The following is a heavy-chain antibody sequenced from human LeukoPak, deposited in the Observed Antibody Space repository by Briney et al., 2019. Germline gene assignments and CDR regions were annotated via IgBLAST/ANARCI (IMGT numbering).Heavy chain of an antibody. CDR2: ISSSTSTT. CDR1: GFTFSSYA. Sequence: GGSLRLSCAASGFTFSSYAISWVRQAPGKGLEWVSTISSSTSTTYYGDSVKGRFTISRDNSNKNVYLQMNSPSAEDTAVYYCAKGYSNWYREGWFDSWGQGTLVIVSS. CDR3: AKGYSNWYREGWFDS. D-gene: IGHD6-13*01. V-gene: IGHV3-23*01. J-gene: IGHJ5*01.